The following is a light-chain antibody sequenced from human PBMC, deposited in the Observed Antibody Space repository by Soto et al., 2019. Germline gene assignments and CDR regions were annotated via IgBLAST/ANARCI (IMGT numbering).Light chain of an antibody. V-gene: IGLV2-14*01. CDR2: TVN. CDR3: NSYTSSSSYV. Sequence: QSALTQPASVSGSPGQSITISCTGTSSDVGGYKYVSWYQQHPGKAPKLLIYTVNNRPSGVSNRFSGSKSGNTASLTISGLQAEDDADYYCNSYTSSSSYVFGTGTKVTVL. J-gene: IGLJ1*01. CDR1: SSDVGGYKY.